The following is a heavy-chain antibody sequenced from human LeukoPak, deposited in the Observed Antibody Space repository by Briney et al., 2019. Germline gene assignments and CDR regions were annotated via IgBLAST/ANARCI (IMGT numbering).Heavy chain of an antibody. CDR2: MYPGDSDT. D-gene: IGHD3-10*01. Sequence: GESLKISCKGSGYNFTSYWIGWVRQMPGKGPEWMGTMYPGDSDTRYSPSFQGQVTISADKSITTAYLQWSSLKASDTAMYYCARAYYGSSGFDYWGQGTLVTVSS. J-gene: IGHJ4*02. CDR1: GYNFTSYW. V-gene: IGHV5-51*01. CDR3: ARAYYGSSGFDY.